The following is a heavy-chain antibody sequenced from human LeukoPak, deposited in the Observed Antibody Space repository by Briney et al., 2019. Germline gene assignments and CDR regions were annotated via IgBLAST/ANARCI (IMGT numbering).Heavy chain of an antibody. D-gene: IGHD6-13*01. V-gene: IGHV4-39*07. Sequence: PSQTLSLTCTVSGGSISSGSYYWGWIRQPPGKGLEWIGSIYHSGSTYYNPSLKSRVTISVDTSKNQFSLKLSSVTAADTAVYYCARGPYSSSWYFYWGQGTLVTVSS. CDR3: ARGPYSSSWYFY. J-gene: IGHJ4*02. CDR1: GGSISSGSYY. CDR2: IYHSGST.